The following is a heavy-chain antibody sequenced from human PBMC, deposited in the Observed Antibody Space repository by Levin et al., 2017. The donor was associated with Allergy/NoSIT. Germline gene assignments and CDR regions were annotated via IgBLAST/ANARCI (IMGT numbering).Heavy chain of an antibody. V-gene: IGHV3-30-3*01. CDR1: GFTFSSYA. D-gene: IGHD2-15*01. CDR3: ARGGGWQGAYYFDY. Sequence: GESLKISCAASGFTFSSYAMHWVRQAPGKGLEWVAVISYDGSNKYYADSVKGRFTISRDNSKNTLYLQMNSLRAEDTAVYYCARGGGWQGAYYFDYWGQGTLVTVSS. J-gene: IGHJ4*02. CDR2: ISYDGSNK.